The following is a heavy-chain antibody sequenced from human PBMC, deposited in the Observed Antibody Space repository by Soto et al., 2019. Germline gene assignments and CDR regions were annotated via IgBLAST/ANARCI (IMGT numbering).Heavy chain of an antibody. CDR1: GYTFANFG. D-gene: IGHD6-19*01. V-gene: IGHV1-18*01. CDR3: ARAANTVAGTRHFHH. Sequence: ASVKVSCKASGYTFANFGISWVRQAPGQGLEWMGWIGAYNGNTNYAQKIQDRVTLTTDTSTSTAYMELRSLRSDDTAVYYCARAANTVAGTRHFHHLGQGTLVTVSS. CDR2: IGAYNGNT. J-gene: IGHJ1*01.